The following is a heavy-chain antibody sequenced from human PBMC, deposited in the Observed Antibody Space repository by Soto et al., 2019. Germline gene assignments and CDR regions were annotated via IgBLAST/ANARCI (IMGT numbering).Heavy chain of an antibody. Sequence: QVQLVQSGAEVKKPGASVKVSCKASGYTFTGYYLHWVRQAPGQGLEWMGWINPNSGGTNYAQKFQGRVTMTRDRSISTASVELSRLRSDDTAVYYCARGRTGTTSYFDYWGQGNLVTVSS. CDR3: ARGRTGTTSYFDY. V-gene: IGHV1-2*02. D-gene: IGHD1-1*01. CDR1: GYTFTGYY. CDR2: INPNSGGT. J-gene: IGHJ4*02.